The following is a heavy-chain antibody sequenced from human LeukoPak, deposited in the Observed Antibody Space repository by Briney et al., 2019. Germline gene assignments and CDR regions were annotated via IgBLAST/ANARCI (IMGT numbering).Heavy chain of an antibody. V-gene: IGHV3-21*01. CDR1: GFTFSSSS. J-gene: IGHJ6*03. Sequence: RGSLRLSCAAPGFTFSSSSLNWVRQAPGKRLERVSSISSSSSYIYYADSAKGRFTISRDNAKNSLYLQMNSLRAEDTAVYYCARGIAVAGTFLDDYYYMELWGKETGVSV. CDR2: ISSSSSYI. D-gene: IGHD6-19*01. CDR3: ARGIAVAGTFLDDYYYMEL.